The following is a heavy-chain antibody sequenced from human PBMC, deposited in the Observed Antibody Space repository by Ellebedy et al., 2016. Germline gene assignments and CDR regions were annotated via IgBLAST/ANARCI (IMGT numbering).Heavy chain of an antibody. CDR2: ISSSGNI. J-gene: IGHJ3*02. Sequence: GESLKISCAASGFTFSSHAMNWVRQAPGKGLEWVSYISSSGNINYADSVKGRFTISRDNGKNSLSLQMDSLRAEDTAVYYCVRDANGVYASNAFEIWGQGTMVTVSS. CDR3: VRDANGVYASNAFEI. CDR1: GFTFSSHA. D-gene: IGHD5/OR15-5a*01. V-gene: IGHV3-21*05.